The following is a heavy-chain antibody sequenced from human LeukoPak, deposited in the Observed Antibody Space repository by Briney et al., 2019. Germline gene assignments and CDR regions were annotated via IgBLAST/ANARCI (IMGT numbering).Heavy chain of an antibody. J-gene: IGHJ4*02. Sequence: GGSLRLSCAASGFTFTRFWMAWVRQAPGKGLQWVAHIKEDGTEKYYLDSVKGRFTIAKDDARNSLFLQMSSLTAEDTALYYCARGGWELDYWGQGAPVTVSS. D-gene: IGHD4-23*01. CDR1: GFTFTRFW. V-gene: IGHV3-7*01. CDR2: IKEDGTEK. CDR3: ARGGWELDY.